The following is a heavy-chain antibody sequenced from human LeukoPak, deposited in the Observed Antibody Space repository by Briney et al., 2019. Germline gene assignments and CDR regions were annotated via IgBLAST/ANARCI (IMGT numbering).Heavy chain of an antibody. CDR3: ARLSDPATILAH. CDR1: GYTFTNYW. D-gene: IGHD5-12*01. J-gene: IGHJ5*02. CDR2: VHPRDSDT. Sequence: GESLKISCKGYGYTFTNYWIGWVRQTPGKGLEWMGSVHPRDSDTRYSSSFQGQVTISSDKSTTTAFLQWGSLKASDTAIYYCARLSDPATILAHWGQGTLVVVSS. V-gene: IGHV5-51*01.